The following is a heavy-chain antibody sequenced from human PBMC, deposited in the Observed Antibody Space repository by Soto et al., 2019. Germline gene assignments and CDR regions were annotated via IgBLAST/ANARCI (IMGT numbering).Heavy chain of an antibody. D-gene: IGHD3-16*01. V-gene: IGHV3-33*06. CDR3: AKDRGGLALYFDY. Sequence: GSLRLSCAASGSTFSNSGIHWVRQAPGKGLQWVALIYYDGSNEYYADSVKGRFTISRDNSKNTLYLQMNSLRAEDTAVYYCAKDRGGLALYFDYWGHGTLVTVSS. CDR1: GSTFSNSG. J-gene: IGHJ4*01. CDR2: IYYDGSNE.